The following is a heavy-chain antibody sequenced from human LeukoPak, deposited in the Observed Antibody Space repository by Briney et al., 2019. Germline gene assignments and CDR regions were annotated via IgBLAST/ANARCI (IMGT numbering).Heavy chain of an antibody. Sequence: GGSLRLSCAASGFTFSSYAMSWVRQTPGKGLEWVSAISGSGGSTYYADSVKGRFTISRDNSKNTLYLQMNSLRAADTAVFYCAKGIAAAADYWGQGTLVTVSS. J-gene: IGHJ4*02. V-gene: IGHV3-23*01. CDR3: AKGIAAAADY. CDR1: GFTFSSYA. CDR2: ISGSGGST. D-gene: IGHD6-13*01.